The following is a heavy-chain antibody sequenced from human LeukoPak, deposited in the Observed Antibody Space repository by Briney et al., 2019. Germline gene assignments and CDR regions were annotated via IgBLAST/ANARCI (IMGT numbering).Heavy chain of an antibody. Sequence: GGSLRLSCAASGFTFSSYAMHWVRQAPGKGLEWVAVISYDGSNKYYADSVKGRFTISRDNSKNTLYLQMNSLRAEDTAVYYCARSTGVAMMTGWGQGTLVTVSS. CDR2: ISYDGSNK. J-gene: IGHJ4*02. CDR3: ARSTGVAMMTG. V-gene: IGHV3-30-3*01. D-gene: IGHD3-22*01. CDR1: GFTFSSYA.